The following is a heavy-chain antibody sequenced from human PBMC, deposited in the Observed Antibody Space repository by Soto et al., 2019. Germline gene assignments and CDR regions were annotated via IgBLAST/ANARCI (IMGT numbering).Heavy chain of an antibody. Sequence: GGSLRLSCAASGFTFISYGMHWVLQAPGKGLEWVAVIWYDGSNKYYADSVKGRFTISRDNSKNTLYLQMNSLRAEDTAVYYCARDDDDYGDYNAFDIWGQGTMVTVSS. D-gene: IGHD4-17*01. V-gene: IGHV3-33*01. CDR2: IWYDGSNK. CDR3: ARDDDDYGDYNAFDI. CDR1: GFTFISYG. J-gene: IGHJ3*02.